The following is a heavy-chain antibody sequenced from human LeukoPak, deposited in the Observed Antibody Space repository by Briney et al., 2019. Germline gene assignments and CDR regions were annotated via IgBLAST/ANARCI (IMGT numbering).Heavy chain of an antibody. V-gene: IGHV3-21*01. CDR3: ASWYYYGSGSFLL. CDR2: ISSNSNYM. D-gene: IGHD3-10*01. Sequence: PGGSLRLSCAASGFTFSSYSMSWVRQAPGKGLEWVSSISSNSNYMYYADSVKGRFTLSRDNAKNSLYMQMNSLRAEDTAVYYCASWYYYGSGSFLLWGQGTLVTVSS. J-gene: IGHJ4*02. CDR1: GFTFSSYS.